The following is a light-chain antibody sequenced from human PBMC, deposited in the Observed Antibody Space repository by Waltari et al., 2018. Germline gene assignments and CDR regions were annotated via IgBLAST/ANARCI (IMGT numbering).Light chain of an antibody. CDR3: QHYDTFSAT. CDR2: KAS. J-gene: IGKJ1*01. Sequence: DIQMTQAPTTLSASVGDRVTISCRASASISSWLAGYQQRPGKAPRLLVYKASRLESGVPSRFSGRGSGKEFTLTITSLQPDDFATYYCQHYDTFSATFGPGTTVEI. V-gene: IGKV1-5*03. CDR1: ASISSW.